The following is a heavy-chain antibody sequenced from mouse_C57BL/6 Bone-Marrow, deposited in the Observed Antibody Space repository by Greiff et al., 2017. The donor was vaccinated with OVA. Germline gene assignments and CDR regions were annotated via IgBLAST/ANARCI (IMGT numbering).Heavy chain of an antibody. J-gene: IGHJ3*01. CDR1: GYSITSGYD. D-gene: IGHD2-4*01. Sequence: EVQLQQSGPGMVKPSQSLSLTCTVTGYSITSGYDWHWIRHFPGNKLEWMGYISYSGSTNYNPSLKSRISITHDTSKNHFFLKLNSVTTEDTATYYCARGYYEYGIAYWGQGTLVTVSA. V-gene: IGHV3-1*01. CDR2: ISYSGST. CDR3: ARGYYEYGIAY.